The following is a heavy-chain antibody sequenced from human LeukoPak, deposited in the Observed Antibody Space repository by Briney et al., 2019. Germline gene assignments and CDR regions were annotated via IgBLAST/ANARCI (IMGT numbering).Heavy chain of an antibody. J-gene: IGHJ4*02. CDR2: ITPSGGT. CDR1: GYTFTSYA. CDR3: ARDRYGDGFAHLDY. Sequence: ASVKVSCKAFGYTFTSYAIHWVRQAPGQGLEWMGWITPSGGTNYPQKFQGRVAITWDTSITTAYMDLSRLTSDDTAVYYCARDRYGDGFAHLDYWGQGALVIVSS. D-gene: IGHD5-24*01. V-gene: IGHV1-2*02.